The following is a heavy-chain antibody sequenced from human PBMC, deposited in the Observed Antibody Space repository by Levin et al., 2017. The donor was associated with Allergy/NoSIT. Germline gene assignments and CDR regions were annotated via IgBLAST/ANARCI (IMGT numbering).Heavy chain of an antibody. Sequence: PGGSLRLSCAASGFTFSSYAMHWVRQAPGRGLEWVAVISYDGSNKYYADSVKGRFTISRDNSKNTLYLQMNSLRAEDTAVYYCAREATVTYFDYWGQGTLVTVSS. CDR3: AREATVTYFDY. D-gene: IGHD4-17*01. CDR1: GFTFSSYA. J-gene: IGHJ4*02. V-gene: IGHV3-30*04. CDR2: ISYDGSNK.